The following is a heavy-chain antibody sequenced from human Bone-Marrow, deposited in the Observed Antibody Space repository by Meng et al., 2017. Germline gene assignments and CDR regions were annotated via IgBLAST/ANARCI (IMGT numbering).Heavy chain of an antibody. CDR1: GFSFSSYA. J-gene: IGHJ4*02. CDR3: AKYSYGLGDYLDY. Sequence: GESLKIPCAASGFSFSSYAMSWVRHAPGKGLEWVSALSGSGFTTYYADSVKGRFAISRHNSKNTLYLQMNSLRAEDTALYYCAKYSYGLGDYLDYWGQGALVTVSS. V-gene: IGHV3-23*01. CDR2: LSGSGFTT. D-gene: IGHD3-10*01.